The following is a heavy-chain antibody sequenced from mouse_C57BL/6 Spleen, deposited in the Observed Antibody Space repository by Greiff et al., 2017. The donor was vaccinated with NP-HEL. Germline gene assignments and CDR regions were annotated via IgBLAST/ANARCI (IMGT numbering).Heavy chain of an antibody. V-gene: IGHV5-9*01. Sequence: EVQVVESGGGLVKPGGSLKLSCAASGFTFSSYTMSWVRQTPEKRLEWVATISGGGGNTYYPDSVKGRFTISRDNAKNTLYLQMSSLRSEDTALYYCARQGAAYFDYWGQGTTLTVSS. J-gene: IGHJ2*01. CDR1: GFTFSSYT. CDR3: ARQGAAYFDY. CDR2: ISGGGGNT.